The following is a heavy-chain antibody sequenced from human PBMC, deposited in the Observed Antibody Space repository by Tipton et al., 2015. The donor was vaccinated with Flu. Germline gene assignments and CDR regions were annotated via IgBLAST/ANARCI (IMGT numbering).Heavy chain of an antibody. Sequence: VQLVQSGGGLVQPGGSLRLSCAASGFTFSSYEMNWVRQAPGKGLEWVSYISSSGNTIYYADSVKGRFTISRDNAKNSLHLQMNSLRAEDTAVYYCASRVGTAYGSGRGFDPWGQGTLVTVSS. J-gene: IGHJ5*02. D-gene: IGHD3-10*01. CDR1: GFTFSSYE. CDR3: ASRVGTAYGSGRGFDP. CDR2: ISSSGNTI. V-gene: IGHV3-48*03.